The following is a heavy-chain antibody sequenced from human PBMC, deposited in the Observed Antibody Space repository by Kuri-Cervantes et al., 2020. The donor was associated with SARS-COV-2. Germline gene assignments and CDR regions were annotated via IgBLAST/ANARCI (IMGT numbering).Heavy chain of an antibody. D-gene: IGHD3-16*01. J-gene: IGHJ6*02. CDR1: GGSISSYY. Sequence: SETLSLTCTVSGGSISSYYWSWIRQPPGKGLEWIGYIYYSGSTNYNPSLKSRVTISVDTSKNQFSLKLSSVTAADTAVYYCARDSLGGYGMDVWGQGTTDTVSS. CDR3: ARDSLGGYGMDV. V-gene: IGHV4-59*01. CDR2: IYYSGST.